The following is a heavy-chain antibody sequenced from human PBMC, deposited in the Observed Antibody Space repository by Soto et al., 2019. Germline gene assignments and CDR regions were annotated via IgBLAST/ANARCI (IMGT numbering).Heavy chain of an antibody. V-gene: IGHV3-23*01. J-gene: IGHJ4*02. Sequence: GGSMRLSCAAAGFARGKYTMGWVRQAPGKGLEWVAESYSTGGTEYADSVKGRFTISRDNSKNTLFLQMNSLGVEDTALYYCARDREPDGIWTFDSWGQGTLVTVSS. CDR1: GFARGKYT. D-gene: IGHD3-9*01. CDR2: SYSTGGT. CDR3: ARDREPDGIWTFDS.